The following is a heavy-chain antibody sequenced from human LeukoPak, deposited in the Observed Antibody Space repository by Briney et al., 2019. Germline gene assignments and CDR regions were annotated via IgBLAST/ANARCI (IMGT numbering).Heavy chain of an antibody. CDR1: GGSFSGYY. J-gene: IGHJ4*02. Sequence: SETLSLTCAVYGGSFSGYYWSWIRQPPGKGLEWIGEINHSGSTNYNPSLKSRVTISVDTSKNQFSLKLSPVTAADTAVYYCARGYSSGSVDYWGQGTLVTVSS. D-gene: IGHD6-19*01. CDR3: ARGYSSGSVDY. CDR2: INHSGST. V-gene: IGHV4-34*01.